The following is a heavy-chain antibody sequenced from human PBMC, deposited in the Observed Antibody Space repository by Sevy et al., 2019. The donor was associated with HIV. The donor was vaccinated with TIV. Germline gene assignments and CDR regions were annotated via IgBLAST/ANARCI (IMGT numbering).Heavy chain of an antibody. CDR3: AREYYSSGWYHFDY. CDR1: GGTFSSYA. D-gene: IGHD6-19*01. J-gene: IGHJ4*02. CDR2: IIPIFGTA. V-gene: IGHV1-69*13. Sequence: ASVKVSCKASGGTFSSYAISWVRQAPGQGLEWMGGIIPIFGTANYAQTFQGRVTITADESTSTAYMELSSLRSEDTAVYYCAREYYSSGWYHFDYWGQGTLVTVSS.